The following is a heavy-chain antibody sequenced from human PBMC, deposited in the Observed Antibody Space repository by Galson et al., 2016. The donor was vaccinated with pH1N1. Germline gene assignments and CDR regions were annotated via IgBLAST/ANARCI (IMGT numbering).Heavy chain of an antibody. J-gene: IGHJ3*02. CDR3: VGIKGGALDI. Sequence: SVKVSCKASGYTFTLYYFHWVRQAPGQGLEWLGLIDPGSGGTNYNQKFQGRVTMTRDTPTNTVDVELSTLISEDTAMYDCVGIKGGALDIWGQGTKVIVSS. CDR2: IDPGSGGT. V-gene: IGHV1-46*01. D-gene: IGHD3-16*01. CDR1: GYTFTLYY.